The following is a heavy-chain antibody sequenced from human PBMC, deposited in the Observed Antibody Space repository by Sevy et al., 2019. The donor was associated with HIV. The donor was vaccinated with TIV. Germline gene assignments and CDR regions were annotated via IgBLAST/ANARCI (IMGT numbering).Heavy chain of an antibody. V-gene: IGHV3-30*18. J-gene: IGHJ6*02. CDR3: AKDRARLRTGQTRGYYYYGMDV. CDR2: ISYDGSNK. CDR1: GFTFSSYG. D-gene: IGHD1-1*01. Sequence: GGSLRLSCAASGFTFSSYGMHWVRQAPGKGLEWVAVISYDGSNKYYADSVKGRFTISRDNSKNTQYLQMNSLRAEDTAVYYCAKDRARLRTGQTRGYYYYGMDVWGQGTTVTVSS.